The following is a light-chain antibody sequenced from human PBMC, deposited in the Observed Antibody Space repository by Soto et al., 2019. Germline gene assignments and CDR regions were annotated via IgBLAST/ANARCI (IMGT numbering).Light chain of an antibody. CDR2: GAS. Sequence: EIVLTQSPGTLSLSPGERATLSCRASQSVSSSYLAWYQQKPGQAPRLLIYGASTRATGIPARFSGSGSGTEFTLTISSLQSEDFAVYYCQQSNDWWTFGQGTKVDI. CDR1: QSVSSSY. V-gene: IGKV3-15*01. J-gene: IGKJ1*01. CDR3: QQSNDWWT.